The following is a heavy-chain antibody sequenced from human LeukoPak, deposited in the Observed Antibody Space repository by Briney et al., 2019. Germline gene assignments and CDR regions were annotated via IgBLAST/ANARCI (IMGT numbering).Heavy chain of an antibody. D-gene: IGHD2/OR15-2a*01. J-gene: IGHJ4*02. Sequence: PGGSLRLSCAASGFTFSSYSMNWVRQAPGKGLEWVANIKQDGSEKYYVDSVKGRFTISRDNAKNSVYLQMNSLRAEDTAVYYCARGNIYATVWGQGTLVTVSS. CDR3: ARGNIYATV. V-gene: IGHV3-7*05. CDR2: IKQDGSEK. CDR1: GFTFSSYS.